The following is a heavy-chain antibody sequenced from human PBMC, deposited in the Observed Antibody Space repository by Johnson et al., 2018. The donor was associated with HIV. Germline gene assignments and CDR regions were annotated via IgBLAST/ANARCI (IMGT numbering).Heavy chain of an antibody. Sequence: VQLVESGGGLVQPGGSLRLSCAASGFTFSVYWMSWVRQAPGKGLEWVANIKQDGSEKYYVDSVQGRFTISRDNAKNSLYLQMNSLRAEDTAVYYCATFGGGSFHAFDIWGQGTMVTVSS. D-gene: IGHD1-26*01. CDR3: ATFGGGSFHAFDI. J-gene: IGHJ3*02. CDR1: GFTFSVYW. V-gene: IGHV3-7*05. CDR2: IKQDGSEK.